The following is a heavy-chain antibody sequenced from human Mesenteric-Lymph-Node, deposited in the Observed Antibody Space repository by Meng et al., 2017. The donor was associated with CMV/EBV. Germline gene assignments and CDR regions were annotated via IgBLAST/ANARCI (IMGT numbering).Heavy chain of an antibody. J-gene: IGHJ4*02. CDR1: GHIFSNSY. Sequence: QVQLVQSGTGVKKPGESVKVSCRASGHIFSNSYIHWVRQAPGQGLEWMGVINPINGGTAYAQKFQGRVTLTRDTSTSTGYMELSSLTSEDTAVYLCVSGSDIRGVIADYWGQGTLVTVSS. D-gene: IGHD3-10*01. CDR2: INPINGGT. V-gene: IGHV1-46*01. CDR3: VSGSDIRGVIADY.